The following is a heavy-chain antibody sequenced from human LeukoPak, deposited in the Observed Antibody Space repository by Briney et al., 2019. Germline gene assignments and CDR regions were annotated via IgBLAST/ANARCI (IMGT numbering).Heavy chain of an antibody. CDR2: ISGGGGST. CDR1: GSTFTSYS. J-gene: IGHJ4*02. CDR3: AKGGKWDVTPFDY. D-gene: IGHD1-26*01. V-gene: IGHV3-23*01. Sequence: PGGSLRLSCAASGSTFTSYSMNWARKPPGKGLEGFSTISGGGGSTYYADSVKGRFTISRDNAKNTLYLQVNSLRAEDTAVYYCAKGGKWDVTPFDYWGQGTLVTVSS.